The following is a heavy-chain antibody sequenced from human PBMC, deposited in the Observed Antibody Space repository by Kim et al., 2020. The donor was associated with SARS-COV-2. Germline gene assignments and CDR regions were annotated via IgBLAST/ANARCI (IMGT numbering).Heavy chain of an antibody. CDR2: TYYRSKWNY. CDR3: ALSPPAGSWFDP. D-gene: IGHD2-2*01. J-gene: IGHJ5*02. V-gene: IGHV6-1*01. CDR1: GDSASSNSVA. Sequence: SQTLSLTCAISGDSASSNSVAWNWIRQSPSRGLEWLGRTYYRSKWNYDYAVSVKSRITINPDTSKNQLSLQLNSVSHEDTAVYYCALSPPAGSWFDPWCQASLVTVSS.